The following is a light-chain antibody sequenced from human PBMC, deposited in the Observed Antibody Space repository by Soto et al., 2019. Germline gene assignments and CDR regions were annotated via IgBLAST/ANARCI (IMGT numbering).Light chain of an antibody. V-gene: IGKV3-20*01. CDR1: QRVTSSY. CDR3: QQYGTSPRT. J-gene: IGKJ1*01. CDR2: GTS. Sequence: IVLTESAGTGALYQVGRATRACGSSQRVTSSYLAWYQQKPGQPPRILIYGTSSRATGVPDRFRGSGSGTDFTLTISRLEPEDFAVYYCQQYGTSPRTFGQGTKVDIK.